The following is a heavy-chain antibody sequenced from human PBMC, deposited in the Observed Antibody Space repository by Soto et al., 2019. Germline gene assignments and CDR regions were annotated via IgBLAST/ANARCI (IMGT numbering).Heavy chain of an antibody. D-gene: IGHD3-22*01. CDR3: ARAQPYYYDSSGLDY. CDR1: GYTFTSYY. CDR2: INPSGGST. Sequence: ASVKVSCKASGYTFTSYYMHWVRQAPGQGLEWMGIINPSGGSTSYARKFQGRVTMTRDTSTSTVYMELSSLRSEDTAVYYCARAQPYYYDSSGLDYWGQGTLVTVSS. J-gene: IGHJ4*02. V-gene: IGHV1-46*01.